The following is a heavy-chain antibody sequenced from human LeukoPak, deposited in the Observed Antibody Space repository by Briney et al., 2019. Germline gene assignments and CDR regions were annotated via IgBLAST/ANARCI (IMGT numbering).Heavy chain of an antibody. Sequence: GGSLRLSCPASGFTFSSYEMNWVRQAPGKGLEWVSYIGGSGRTIHYADSVKGRFTVSRDNAKNSLYLQMNSLRAEDTAVYYCARDMGYCSGGSCYGRRYFDYWGQGTLVTVSS. CDR2: IGGSGRTI. CDR1: GFTFSSYE. J-gene: IGHJ4*02. D-gene: IGHD2-15*01. V-gene: IGHV3-48*03. CDR3: ARDMGYCSGGSCYGRRYFDY.